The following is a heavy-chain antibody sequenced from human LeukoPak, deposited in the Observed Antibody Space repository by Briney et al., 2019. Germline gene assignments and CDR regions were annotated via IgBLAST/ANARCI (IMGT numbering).Heavy chain of an antibody. Sequence: GGSLRLSYAASGFTVSSNYMSWVRQAPGKGLEWVSIIYSGGSTYYADSVKGRFTISRDNSKNTLYLQMNSLRAEDTAIYYCARGGIGHCDYWGQGTLVTVSS. CDR1: GFTVSSNY. CDR3: ARGGIGHCDY. D-gene: IGHD6-13*01. J-gene: IGHJ4*02. V-gene: IGHV3-53*01. CDR2: IYSGGST.